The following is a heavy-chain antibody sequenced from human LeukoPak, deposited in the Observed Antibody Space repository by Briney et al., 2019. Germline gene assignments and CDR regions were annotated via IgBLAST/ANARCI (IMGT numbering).Heavy chain of an antibody. J-gene: IGHJ4*02. V-gene: IGHV3-23*01. CDR3: AKDRYSSSWYFDY. CDR1: GFTFSSYA. D-gene: IGHD6-13*01. CDR2: ISGSGGST. Sequence: GGSLRLSCAASGFTFSSYAMSWVRQAPGKGLEWVSAISGSGGSTYYADSVKGRFTISRDDSKNTLYLQMNSLRAEDTAVYYCAKDRYSSSWYFDYWGQGTLVTVSS.